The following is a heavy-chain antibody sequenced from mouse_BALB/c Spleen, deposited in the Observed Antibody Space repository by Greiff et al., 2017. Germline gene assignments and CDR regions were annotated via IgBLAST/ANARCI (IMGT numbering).Heavy chain of an antibody. D-gene: IGHD1-2*01. CDR2: ISTYYGDA. V-gene: IGHV1S137*01. Sequence: QVQLQQSGAELVRPGVSVKISCKGSGYTFTDYAMHWVKQSHAKSLEWIGVISTYYGDASYNQRFKGKATMTVDKSSSTAYMELARLTSEDSAIYNSARAGRRLRGRGYAMDYRGQENS. CDR3: ARAGRRLRGRGYAMDY. CDR1: GYTFTDYA. J-gene: IGHJ4*01.